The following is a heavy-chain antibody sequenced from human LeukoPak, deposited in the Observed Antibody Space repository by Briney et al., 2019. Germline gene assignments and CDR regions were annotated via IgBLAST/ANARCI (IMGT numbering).Heavy chain of an antibody. CDR2: ISSSSSYI. D-gene: IGHD3-22*01. V-gene: IGHV3-21*01. Sequence: GGSLRLSCAASGFTFSSYSMNWVRQAPGKGLEWVSSISSSSSYIYYADSVKGRFTISRDNAKNSLYPQMNSLRAEDTAVYYCARDISTAHWYFDLWGRGTLVTVSS. CDR3: ARDISTAHWYFDL. J-gene: IGHJ2*01. CDR1: GFTFSSYS.